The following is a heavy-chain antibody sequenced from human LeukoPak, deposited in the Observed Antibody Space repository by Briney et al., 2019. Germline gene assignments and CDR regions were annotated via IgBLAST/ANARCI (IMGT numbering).Heavy chain of an antibody. CDR1: GFTFSSYA. D-gene: IGHD4-23*01. CDR2: ISGSGGST. Sequence: GGSLRLSCAASGFTFSSYAMSWVRQAPGKGLEWVSAISGSGGSTYYADSVKGRFTISRDNSKNRVYMQMNSLRAEDTAVYYCAKIGVRWYYYWGQGTLVTVSS. V-gene: IGHV3-23*01. CDR3: AKIGVRWYYY. J-gene: IGHJ4*02.